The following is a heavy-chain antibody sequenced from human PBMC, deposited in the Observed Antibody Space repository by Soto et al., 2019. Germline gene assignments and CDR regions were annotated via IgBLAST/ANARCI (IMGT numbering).Heavy chain of an antibody. CDR3: ATNLNYLAFLPHI. CDR2: IRSKALREAT. V-gene: IGHV3-49*03. D-gene: IGHD3-3*02. CDR1: GFTFDDYT. J-gene: IGHJ3*02. Sequence: PGGSLRLSCAASGFTFDDYTVNWFRQAPGKGLEWVAFIRSKALREATHFAASVKGRFTLSRDDPKSIVYLQMNSLKTDDTALYFCATNLNYLAFLPHIWGQGTLVTV.